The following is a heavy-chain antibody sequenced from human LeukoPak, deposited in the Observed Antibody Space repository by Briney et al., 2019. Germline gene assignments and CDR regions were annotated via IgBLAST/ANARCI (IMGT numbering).Heavy chain of an antibody. Sequence: SETLSLTCNVSGYSISRGYYWAWIRQSPGKGLEWIGSIYHSGSTNYNPSLKSRVTISVDTSKNQFSLKLSSVTAADTAVYYCARYRPFYGSGSYLVAFDIWGQGTMVTVSS. D-gene: IGHD3-10*01. CDR2: IYHSGST. V-gene: IGHV4-38-2*02. CDR3: ARYRPFYGSGSYLVAFDI. CDR1: GYSISRGYY. J-gene: IGHJ3*02.